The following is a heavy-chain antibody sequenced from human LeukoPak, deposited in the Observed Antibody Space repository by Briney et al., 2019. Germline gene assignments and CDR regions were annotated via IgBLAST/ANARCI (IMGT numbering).Heavy chain of an antibody. CDR2: ISGSGGST. CDR1: GFTFSSYA. V-gene: IGHV3-23*01. J-gene: IGHJ4*02. Sequence: GGSLRLSCAASGFTFSSYAMSWVRQAPGKGREWASAISGSGGSTYYADSVKGQFTISRDNSKNTLYLQMNSLRAEDTAVYYYAKFLPTHIVVANYYFDYWGQGTLVTVSS. CDR3: AKFLPTHIVVANYYFDY. D-gene: IGHD2-21*01.